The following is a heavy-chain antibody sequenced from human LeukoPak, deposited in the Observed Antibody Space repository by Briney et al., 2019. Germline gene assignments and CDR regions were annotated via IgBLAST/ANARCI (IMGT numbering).Heavy chain of an antibody. CDR3: ARDRGYSSGWQTDY. V-gene: IGHV3-30*02. CDR2: IRYDGSNK. J-gene: IGHJ4*02. CDR1: GFTFSSYG. Sequence: GGSLRLSCAASGFTFSSYGMHWVRQAPGKGLEWVAFIRYDGSNKYYADSVKGRFTISRDNSKNTLYLQMNSLRAEDTAVYYCARDRGYSSGWQTDYWGQGTLVTVSS. D-gene: IGHD6-19*01.